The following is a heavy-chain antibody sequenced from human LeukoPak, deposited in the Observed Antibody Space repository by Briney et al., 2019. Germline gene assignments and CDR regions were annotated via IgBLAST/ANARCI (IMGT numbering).Heavy chain of an antibody. V-gene: IGHV3-21*01. J-gene: IGHJ4*02. D-gene: IGHD3-22*01. CDR1: GGSISSTS. CDR2: ISSSSSYI. Sequence: PSETLSLTCTVSGGSISSTSYYWGWIRQPPGKGLEWVSSISSSSSYIYYADSVKGRFTLSIDNSKNTLSLQMNSLRAEDTAVYYCARDLRSTYYYDSSGSKGYYFDYWGQGTLVTVSS. CDR3: ARDLRSTYYYDSSGSKGYYFDY.